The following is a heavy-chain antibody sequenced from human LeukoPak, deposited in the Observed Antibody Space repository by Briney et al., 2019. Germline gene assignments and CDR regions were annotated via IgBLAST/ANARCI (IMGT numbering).Heavy chain of an antibody. CDR1: GASISSGRNY. CDR2: IYYNGNS. V-gene: IGHV4-39*01. D-gene: IGHD5-18*01. Sequence: SETLSLTCNVSGASISSGRNYWGWIRQSPGKGLEWIGSIYYNGNSYYNPSLRSRVSISVDTSKNHISLEVSSLTAADAALYFCARHLSGSAMMHYFDSWGQGTLVTVSS. J-gene: IGHJ4*02. CDR3: ARHLSGSAMMHYFDS.